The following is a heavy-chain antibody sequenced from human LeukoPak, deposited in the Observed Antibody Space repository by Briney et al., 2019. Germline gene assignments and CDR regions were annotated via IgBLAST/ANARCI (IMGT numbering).Heavy chain of an antibody. V-gene: IGHV3-21*01. J-gene: IGHJ1*01. CDR3: ARDWDSSGWYLYFQH. Sequence: GGSLRLSCAASGFTFSSYSMNWVRQAPGKGLEWVSSISSSSSYIYYADSVKGRFTISRDNAKNSLYLQMNSLRAEDTAVYYCARDWDSSGWYLYFQHWGQGTLVTISS. CDR1: GFTFSSYS. D-gene: IGHD6-19*01. CDR2: ISSSSSYI.